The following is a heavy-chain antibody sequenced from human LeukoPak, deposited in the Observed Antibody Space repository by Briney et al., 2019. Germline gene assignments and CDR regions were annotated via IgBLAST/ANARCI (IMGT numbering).Heavy chain of an antibody. CDR2: IRSSIYGGTP. Sequence: PGGSLRLSCTSPGFTFREFAVSWFRQAPGKGLEWIGFIRSSIYGGTPKAAASVKGGFIFSRDDSKGVAYLRMNSLKTDDTAVYYCSREWGNGNDLRPDSWGQGTLVTVSS. D-gene: IGHD1-1*01. V-gene: IGHV3-49*03. CDR1: GFTFREFA. J-gene: IGHJ4*02. CDR3: SREWGNGNDLRPDS.